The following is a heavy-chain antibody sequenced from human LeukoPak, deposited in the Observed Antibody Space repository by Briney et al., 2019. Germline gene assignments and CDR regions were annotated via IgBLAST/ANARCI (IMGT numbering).Heavy chain of an antibody. V-gene: IGHV4-34*01. D-gene: IGHD4-17*01. CDR1: GGSFSGYY. CDR3: ARKSGYGDFDY. CDR2: INHSGST. J-gene: IGHJ4*02. Sequence: SETLSLTCAVYGGSFSGYYWSWIRQPPGKGLEWIGEINHSGSTNYNPSLKSRVTISVDTSKNQFSLKLSSVTAADTAVYYCARKSGYGDFDYWGQGTLVTVSS.